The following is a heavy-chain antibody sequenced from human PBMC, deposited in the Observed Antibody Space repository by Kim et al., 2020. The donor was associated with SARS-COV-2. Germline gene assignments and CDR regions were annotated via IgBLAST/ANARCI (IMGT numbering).Heavy chain of an antibody. CDR3: ARDFKYTSSLYYVDS. CDR2: ISYDGTIK. V-gene: IGHV3-30*03. Sequence: GGSLRLSCSTSGFTFSSYGMHWVRQAPGKGLDWVSIISYDGTIKYYADSVKGRFTISRDNSKKTLYLQMNSLRAEDTAVYFCARDFKYTSSLYYVDSWC. J-gene: IGHJ5*01. D-gene: IGHD6-13*01. CDR1: GFTFSSYG.